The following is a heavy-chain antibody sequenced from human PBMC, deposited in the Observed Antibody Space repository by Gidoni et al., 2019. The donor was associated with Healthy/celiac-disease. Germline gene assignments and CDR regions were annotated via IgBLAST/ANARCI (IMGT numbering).Heavy chain of an antibody. V-gene: IGHV3-30-3*01. Sequence: QVQLVESGGGVVRPGRSLRPPYAASGFTCSSYAMHWVRQAPGKGLEWVAVISYDGSNKYYADSVKGRFTISRDNSKNTLYLQMNSLRAEDTAVYYCARDPRDIAAAGGYLDYWGQGTLVTVSS. CDR2: ISYDGSNK. CDR3: ARDPRDIAAAGGYLDY. J-gene: IGHJ4*02. D-gene: IGHD6-13*01. CDR1: GFTCSSYA.